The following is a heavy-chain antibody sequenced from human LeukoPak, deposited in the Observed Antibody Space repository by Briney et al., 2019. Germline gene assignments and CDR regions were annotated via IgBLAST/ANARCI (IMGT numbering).Heavy chain of an antibody. V-gene: IGHV3-30*18. CDR1: GFTFSSYG. J-gene: IGHJ4*02. CDR2: ISYDGSNK. CDR3: AKDGAHPPVPAAIMGTFDY. Sequence: PGGSLRLSCAASGFTFSSYGMHWVRQAPGKGLEWVAVISYDGSNKYYADSVKGRFTISRDNSKNTLYLQMNSLRAEDTAVYYCAKDGAHPPVPAAIMGTFDYWGQGTLVTVSS. D-gene: IGHD2-2*02.